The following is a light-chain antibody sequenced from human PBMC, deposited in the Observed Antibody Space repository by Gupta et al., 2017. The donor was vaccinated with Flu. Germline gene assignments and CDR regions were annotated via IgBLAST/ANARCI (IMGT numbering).Light chain of an antibody. J-gene: IGKJ1*01. CDR2: GAS. Sequence: TLSVAPGQRATLTCRASDSVSSNLDWYQQRPGQAPRLLIFGASTSATGVPAMFSGSGCETEFTLTISSRHSEDFAVYYCQQYYNWPPLTFGQGTKVEFK. CDR1: DSVSSN. CDR3: QQYYNWPPLT. V-gene: IGKV3-15*01.